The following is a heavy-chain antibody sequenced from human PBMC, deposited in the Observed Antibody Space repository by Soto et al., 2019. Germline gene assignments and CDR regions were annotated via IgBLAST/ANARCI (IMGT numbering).Heavy chain of an antibody. V-gene: IGHV3-30*18. CDR2: ISYDGSNK. D-gene: IGHD3-10*01. Sequence: QVQLVESGGGVVQPGRSLRLSCAASGFTFSSRGMHWVRQAPGKGLEWVAVISYDGSNKYYADSVKGRFTLSRDNSQNTXXLQMNSLTTEDTAVYYGAKDYYGAGISGYYYGMDVWGQGTTVTVSS. CDR1: GFTFSSRG. J-gene: IGHJ6*02. CDR3: AKDYYGAGISGYYYGMDV.